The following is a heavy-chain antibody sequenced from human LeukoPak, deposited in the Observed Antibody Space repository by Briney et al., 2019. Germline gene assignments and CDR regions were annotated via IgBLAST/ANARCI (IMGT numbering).Heavy chain of an antibody. CDR1: GFTFSSYG. CDR3: AKGAELGSDY. D-gene: IGHD3-10*01. J-gene: IGHJ4*02. CDR2: ISGSGGST. V-gene: IGHV3-23*01. Sequence: GGTLRLSCAASGFTFSSYGMSWVRQAPGKGLEWVSAISGSGGSTYYADSVKGRFTISRDNSKNTLYLQMNSLGAEDTAVYYCAKGAELGSDYWGQGTLVTVSS.